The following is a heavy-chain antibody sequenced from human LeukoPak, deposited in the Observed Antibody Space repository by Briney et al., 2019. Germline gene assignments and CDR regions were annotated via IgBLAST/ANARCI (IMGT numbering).Heavy chain of an antibody. D-gene: IGHD3-22*01. Sequence: GASVKVSCKASGYTFTGYYMHWVRQAPGQGLEWMGRINPNSGGTNYAQKFQGRVTMTRDTSISTAYMALSRLRSDDTAVYYCARDLIFASGSNWFDPWGQGTLVTVSS. V-gene: IGHV1-2*06. CDR1: GYTFTGYY. J-gene: IGHJ5*02. CDR3: ARDLIFASGSNWFDP. CDR2: INPNSGGT.